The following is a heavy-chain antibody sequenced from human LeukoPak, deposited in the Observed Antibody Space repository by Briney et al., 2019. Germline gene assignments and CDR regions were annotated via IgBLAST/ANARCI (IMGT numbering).Heavy chain of an antibody. J-gene: IGHJ5*02. Sequence: SETLSLTCTVSGGSISSSSYYWGWMRQPPGKGLEWSGRIYYSGGTYDNAALKSRGTISVGASKNQISLKLSSVTAADTAVEYCATYSTGAGIAWGQGTLVTVSS. CDR3: ATYSTGAGIA. CDR2: IYYSGGT. CDR1: GGSISSSSYY. V-gene: IGHV4-39*01. D-gene: IGHD1-1*01.